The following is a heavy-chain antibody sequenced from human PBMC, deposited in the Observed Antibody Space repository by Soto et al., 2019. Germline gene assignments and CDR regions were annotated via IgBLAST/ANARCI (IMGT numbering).Heavy chain of an antibody. Sequence: ASVKVSCKASGGTFSSYTISWVRQAPGQGLEWMGWIILDKGNTNYAQKLQGRVTMTRDTSTSTVYMELRSLRSEDTAVYFCARDRAHGFDIWGQGTMVTVS. J-gene: IGHJ3*02. CDR2: IILDKGNT. CDR1: GGTFSSYT. V-gene: IGHV1-18*01. CDR3: ARDRAHGFDI.